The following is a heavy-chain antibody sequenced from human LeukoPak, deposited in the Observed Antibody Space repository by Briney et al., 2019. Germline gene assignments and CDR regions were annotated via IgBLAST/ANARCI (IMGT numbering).Heavy chain of an antibody. Sequence: PGRSLRLSCAASGFTFTNYWMHWVRQAPGKGLVWISRISTDESGTNYADSVKGRFTISRDNAKNTLFLQMNSLRAEDTAVYYCARADSSMARALDVWGQGTMVTVSS. CDR3: ARADSSMARALDV. V-gene: IGHV3-74*01. J-gene: IGHJ3*01. D-gene: IGHD2/OR15-2a*01. CDR1: GFTFTNYW. CDR2: ISTDESGT.